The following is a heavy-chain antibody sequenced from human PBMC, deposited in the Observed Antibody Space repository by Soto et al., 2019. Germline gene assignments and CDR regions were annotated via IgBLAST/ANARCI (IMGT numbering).Heavy chain of an antibody. CDR2: INPNSGGT. D-gene: IGHD3-22*01. CDR1: VYTFTGYY. J-gene: IGHJ6*02. V-gene: IGHV1-2*04. CDR3: ARSLFNSSGYYEVHYYYYGMDV. Sequence: GASVKVSCKASVYTFTGYYMHWVRPAPGQGLEWMGWINPNSGGTNYAQKFQGWVTMTRDTSISTAYMELSRLRSDDTAVYYCARSLFNSSGYYEVHYYYYGMDVWGQGTTVTVSS.